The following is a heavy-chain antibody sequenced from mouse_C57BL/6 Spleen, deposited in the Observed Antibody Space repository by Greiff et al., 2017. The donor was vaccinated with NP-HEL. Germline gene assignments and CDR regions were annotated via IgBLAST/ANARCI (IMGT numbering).Heavy chain of an antibody. CDR1: GYAFSSYW. CDR2: IYPGDGDT. J-gene: IGHJ2*01. CDR3: ARGGGFDY. V-gene: IGHV1-80*01. Sequence: QVHVKQYGAELVKPGASVKISCKASGYAFSSYWMNWVKQRPGKGLEWIGQIYPGDGDTNYNGQFKGKATLTADKSSRTAYMQLSSLTSEDSAVYFCARGGGFDYWGQGTTLTVSS.